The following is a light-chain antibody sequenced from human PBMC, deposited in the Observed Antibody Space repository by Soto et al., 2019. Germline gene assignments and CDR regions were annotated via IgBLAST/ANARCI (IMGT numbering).Light chain of an antibody. J-gene: IGKJ5*01. CDR2: GAS. CDR3: QQRSNWPQIT. CDR1: QSVSSSY. Sequence: EIVLTQSPGTLSLSPGERATLSCRASQSVSSSYLAWYQQKPGQAPRLLIYGASSRATGIPDRFSGSESGTDFTLTITRLEPEDFAVYYCQQRSNWPQITFGQGTRLEIK. V-gene: IGKV3D-20*02.